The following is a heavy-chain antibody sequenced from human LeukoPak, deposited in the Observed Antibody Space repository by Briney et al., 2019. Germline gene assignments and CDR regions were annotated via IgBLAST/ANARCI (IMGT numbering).Heavy chain of an antibody. CDR3: ARGVAYYDSSGYPDY. CDR1: GYTFSTFG. Sequence: SVKVSCKASGYTFSTFGICWVRQAPGQGLEWMGRIIPILGIANYAQKFQGRVTITADKSTSTAYMELSSLRSEDTAVYYCARGVAYYDSSGYPDYWGQGTLVTVSS. D-gene: IGHD3-22*01. J-gene: IGHJ4*02. CDR2: IIPILGIA. V-gene: IGHV1-69*04.